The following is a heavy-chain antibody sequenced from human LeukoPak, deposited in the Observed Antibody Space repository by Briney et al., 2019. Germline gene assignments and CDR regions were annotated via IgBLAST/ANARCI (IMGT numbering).Heavy chain of an antibody. D-gene: IGHD4-23*01. CDR1: GSSISSSGYY. V-gene: IGHV4-39*01. J-gene: IGHJ4*02. CDR2: IYYSGST. Sequence: SETLSLTCSVSGSSISSSGYYWGWIRRPPGKGLEWIGSIYYSGSTHYNPSLKSRVTISVDTSKNQFSLKLSSVTAADTAVYYCARQRGGISFYDYWGQGTLVTVSS. CDR3: ARQRGGISFYDY.